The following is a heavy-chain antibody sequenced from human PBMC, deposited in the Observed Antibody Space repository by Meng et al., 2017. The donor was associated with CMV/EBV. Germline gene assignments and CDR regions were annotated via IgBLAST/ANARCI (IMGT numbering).Heavy chain of an antibody. CDR3: ARDLPYDFWSGYYRYYYYGMDV. Sequence: GESLKISCAASGFTFSSYWMHWVRQAPGKGLVWVSRINSDGSSTSYADSVKGRFTISRDNAKNTLYLQMNSLRAEDTAVYYCARDLPYDFWSGYYRYYYYGMDVWGQGTTVTSP. V-gene: IGHV3-74*01. CDR1: GFTFSSYW. D-gene: IGHD3-3*01. CDR2: INSDGSST. J-gene: IGHJ6*02.